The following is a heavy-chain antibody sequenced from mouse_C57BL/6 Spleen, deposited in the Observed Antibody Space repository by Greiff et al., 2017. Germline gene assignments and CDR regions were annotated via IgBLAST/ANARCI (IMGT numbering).Heavy chain of an antibody. J-gene: IGHJ4*01. CDR3: ARGEDYDPYAMDY. Sequence: VHVKQSGPELVKPGASVQISCKASGYSFTGYYMNWVKQSPEKSLEWIGEINPSTGGTTYNQKFKAKATLTVDKSSSTAYMQLKSLTSEDSAVYYCARGEDYDPYAMDYWGQGTSVTVSS. D-gene: IGHD2-4*01. V-gene: IGHV1-42*01. CDR1: GYSFTGYY. CDR2: INPSTGGT.